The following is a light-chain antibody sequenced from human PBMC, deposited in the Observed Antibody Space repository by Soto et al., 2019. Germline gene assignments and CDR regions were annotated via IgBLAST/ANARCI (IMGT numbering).Light chain of an antibody. CDR3: QQYHSVPVT. V-gene: IGKV4-1*01. J-gene: IGKJ5*01. CDR1: QSIAYSSNKKNQ. Sequence: DIVMTQSPDSLAVSLGERATINCKSSQSIAYSSNKKNQLAWYQQKPGQPPQPLIYWASTRESGVPDRFSGSGSGTDFTLTISSLQAEDVAVYYCQQYHSVPVTFGQGTRLEI. CDR2: WAS.